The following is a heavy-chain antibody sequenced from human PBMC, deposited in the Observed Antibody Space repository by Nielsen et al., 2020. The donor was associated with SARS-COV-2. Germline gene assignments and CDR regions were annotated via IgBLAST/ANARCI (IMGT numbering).Heavy chain of an antibody. D-gene: IGHD3-9*01. Sequence: SVRGRFTISRENSKNTLYLQMNSLRAEDTAVYYCARDRGYDILTGYNYYGMDVWGQGTTVTVSS. J-gene: IGHJ6*02. V-gene: IGHV3-30*07. CDR3: ARDRGYDILTGYNYYGMDV.